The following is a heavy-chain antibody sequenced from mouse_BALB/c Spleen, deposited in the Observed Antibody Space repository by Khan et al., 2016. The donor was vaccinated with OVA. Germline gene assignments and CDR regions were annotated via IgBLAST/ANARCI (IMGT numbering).Heavy chain of an antibody. CDR1: GYTFTSYW. CDR3: ARSPTMITQFSY. CDR2: INPTTGYT. J-gene: IGHJ3*01. D-gene: IGHD2-4*01. V-gene: IGHV1-7*01. Sequence: VQLQESGAELAKPGASVKMSCKASGYTFTSYWMHWVKQRPGQGLEWIGFINPTTGYTEYNQKFKDKATLTADKSSSTAYMQLSSLTSEDSADYFCARSPTMITQFSYWGQGTLVTVSA.